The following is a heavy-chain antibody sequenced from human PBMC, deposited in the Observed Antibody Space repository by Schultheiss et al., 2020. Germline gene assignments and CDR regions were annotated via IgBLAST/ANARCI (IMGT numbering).Heavy chain of an antibody. D-gene: IGHD3-3*01. CDR3: ARVPTYYDFWSNFDY. J-gene: IGHJ4*02. CDR2: ISYDGSNK. Sequence: GESLKISCAASGFTFSSYAMHWVRQAPGKGLEWVAVISYDGSNKYYADSVKGRFTISRDNSKNTLYLQMNSLRAEDTAVYYCARVPTYYDFWSNFDYWGQGTLVTFSS. V-gene: IGHV3-30*01. CDR1: GFTFSSYA.